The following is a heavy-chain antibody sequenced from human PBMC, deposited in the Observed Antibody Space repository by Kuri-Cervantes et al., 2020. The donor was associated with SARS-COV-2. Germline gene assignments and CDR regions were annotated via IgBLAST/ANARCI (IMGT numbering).Heavy chain of an antibody. J-gene: IGHJ3*02. Sequence: GSLRLSCTVSGGSISSSSYYWGWIRQPPGKGLEWIGSIYYSGSTYYNPSLKSRVTISVDTSKNQFSLKLSSVTAADTAVYYCARDPWGIAAALNAFDIWGQGIMVTVSS. D-gene: IGHD6-13*01. CDR3: ARDPWGIAAALNAFDI. CDR1: GGSISSSSYY. V-gene: IGHV4-39*07. CDR2: IYYSGST.